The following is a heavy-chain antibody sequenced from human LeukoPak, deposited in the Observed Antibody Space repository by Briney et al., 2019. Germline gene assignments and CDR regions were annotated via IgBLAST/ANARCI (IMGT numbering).Heavy chain of an antibody. Sequence: ETLSLSCDVSGYFISSGFFWGWIRQPPGKGLECIGSIYHRGTTYYNPSLKSRVAISVDTSKNQFSLRLSSVTAADTAVYYCVRETRTVPFYYYFDVWGKGTTVAVSS. CDR1: GYFISSGFF. V-gene: IGHV4-38-2*02. J-gene: IGHJ6*03. CDR3: VRETRTVPFYYYFDV. D-gene: IGHD4-11*01. CDR2: IYHRGTT.